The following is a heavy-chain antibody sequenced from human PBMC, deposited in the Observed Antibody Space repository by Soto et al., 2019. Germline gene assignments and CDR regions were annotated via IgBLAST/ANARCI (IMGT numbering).Heavy chain of an antibody. D-gene: IGHD2-8*01. CDR1: GFTFTNYN. V-gene: IGHV3-21*01. J-gene: IGHJ4*02. CDR3: ARDNGRGSSTSYYFDY. CDR2: ISSSSSDI. Sequence: GGSLRLSCAASGFTFTNYNMNWGRQAPGKGLEWVSFISSSSSDIYYADSVKGRFTISIDNAKNSLYLQMNSLRAEDTAIYYCARDNGRGSSTSYYFDYWGQGTLVTV.